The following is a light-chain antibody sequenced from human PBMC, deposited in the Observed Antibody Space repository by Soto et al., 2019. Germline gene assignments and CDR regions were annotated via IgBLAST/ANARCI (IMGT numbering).Light chain of an antibody. Sequence: GDRVTIPCRASQSISTWLAWYQQKPGKAPKLLIYTTSTLESGVPSRFSGSGSGTEFTLTISSLQPDDFATYYCQQYETFPITFGGGTKVEIK. CDR1: QSISTW. CDR3: QQYETFPIT. J-gene: IGKJ4*01. CDR2: TTS. V-gene: IGKV1-5*03.